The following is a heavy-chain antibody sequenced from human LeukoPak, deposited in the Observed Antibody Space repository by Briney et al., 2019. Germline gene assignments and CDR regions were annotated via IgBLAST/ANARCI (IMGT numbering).Heavy chain of an antibody. CDR3: AKVRGYCSSTSCYRDAFDI. D-gene: IGHD2-2*02. CDR2: ISGSGGST. V-gene: IGHV3-23*01. CDR1: GFTFSSYA. J-gene: IGHJ3*02. Sequence: PGGSLRLSCAASGFTFSSYAMSWVRQAPGKGLEWVSAISGSGGSTYYADSVKGRFTISRDNSKNTLYLQMNSLRAEDTAVYYCAKVRGYCSSTSCYRDAFDIWAKGQWSPSLQ.